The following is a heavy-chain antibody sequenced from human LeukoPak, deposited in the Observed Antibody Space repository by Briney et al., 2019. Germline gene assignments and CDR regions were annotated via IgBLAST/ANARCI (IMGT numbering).Heavy chain of an antibody. CDR2: IYYSGST. CDR3: ARLLRYFDWSVYFDY. Sequence: PSETLSLTCTVSGGSISSSSYYWGWIRQPPGKGLEWIGSIYYSGSTYYNPSLKSRVTISVDTSKNQFSLKLSSVTAADTAVYYCARLLRYFDWSVYFDYWGQGTLVTVSS. J-gene: IGHJ4*02. D-gene: IGHD3-9*01. V-gene: IGHV4-39*07. CDR1: GGSISSSSYY.